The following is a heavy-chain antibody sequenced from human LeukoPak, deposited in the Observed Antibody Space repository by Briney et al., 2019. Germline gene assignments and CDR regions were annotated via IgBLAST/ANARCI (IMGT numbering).Heavy chain of an antibody. V-gene: IGHV1-18*01. CDR2: ISAYNGNT. J-gene: IGHJ5*02. Sequence: VASVKLSCKASGYTFINYGISWVRQAPGHGLEWMGWISAYNGNTNYAQKFQGRFTMTTDTSTSTVHMELWSLRSDDTAVYYCARDPGITMVRGVIKGNWFDPWGQGTLVTVSS. CDR3: ARDPGITMVRGVIKGNWFDP. D-gene: IGHD3-10*01. CDR1: GYTFINYG.